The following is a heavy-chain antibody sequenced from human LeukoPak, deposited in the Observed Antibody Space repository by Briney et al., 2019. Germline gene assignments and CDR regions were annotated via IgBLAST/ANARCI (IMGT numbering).Heavy chain of an antibody. D-gene: IGHD3-3*01. V-gene: IGHV4-61*02. J-gene: IGHJ6*02. Sequence: SETLSLTCTVSGGSISSGSYYWSWIRQPAGKGLEWIGRIYTSGSTNYNPSLKSRVTMSVDTSKNQFSLKLSSVTAADTAVYYCARGDQYYDFWSGLYGMDVWGQGTTVTVSS. CDR2: IYTSGST. CDR1: GGSISSGSYY. CDR3: ARGDQYYDFWSGLYGMDV.